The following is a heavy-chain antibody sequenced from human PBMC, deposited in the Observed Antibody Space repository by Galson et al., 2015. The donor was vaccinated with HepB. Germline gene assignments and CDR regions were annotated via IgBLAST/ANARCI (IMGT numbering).Heavy chain of an antibody. V-gene: IGHV3-15*01. CDR2: IKSKTDGGTT. CDR3: TRERTTYYYYYYGMDV. CDR1: GFTFSDYA. J-gene: IGHJ6*02. Sequence: SLRLSCAASGFTFSDYALSWVRQAPGKGLEWVGRIKSKTDGGTTDYAAPVKGRFTISRDDSKNTLYLQMNSLKTEDTAVYYCTRERTTYYYYYYGMDVWGQGTTVTVSS. D-gene: IGHD1-1*01.